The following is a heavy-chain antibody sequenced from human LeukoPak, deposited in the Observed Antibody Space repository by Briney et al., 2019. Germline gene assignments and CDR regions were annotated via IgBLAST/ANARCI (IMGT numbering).Heavy chain of an antibody. CDR1: GDSISSFY. D-gene: IGHD5/OR15-5a*01. V-gene: IGHV4-59*01. CDR3: ARGRVYDSFDY. Sequence: SETLSLTCTVSGDSISSFYWSWIRQPPGKGLEWIGYIYNSGSTNYNPSLKIRVTISGDTSKNQFSLKLSSVTAADTAVYYCARGRVYDSFDYWGQGTLVTVSS. CDR2: IYNSGST. J-gene: IGHJ4*02.